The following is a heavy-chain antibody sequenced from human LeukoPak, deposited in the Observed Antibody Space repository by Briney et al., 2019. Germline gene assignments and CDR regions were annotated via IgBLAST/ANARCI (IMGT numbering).Heavy chain of an antibody. V-gene: IGHV1-69*13. CDR2: IIPIFGTA. D-gene: IGHD3-10*01. J-gene: IGHJ4*02. CDR1: GGTFSSYA. CDR3: ARVRGQLGELSYYFDY. Sequence: SVKVSCKASGGTFSSYAISWVRQAPGQGLEWMGGIIPIFGTANYAQKFQGRVTITADESTSTAYMELSSLRSEDTAVYSCARVRGQLGELSYYFDYWGQGTLVTVSS.